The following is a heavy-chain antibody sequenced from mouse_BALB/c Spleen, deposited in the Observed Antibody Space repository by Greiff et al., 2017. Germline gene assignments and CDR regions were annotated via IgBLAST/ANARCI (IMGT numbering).Heavy chain of an antibody. V-gene: IGHV6-6*02. J-gene: IGHJ2*01. Sequence: EVHLVESGGGLVQPGGSMKLSCVASGFTFSNYWMNWVRQSPEKGLEWVAEIRLKSNNYATHYAESVKGRFTISRDDSKSSVYLQMNNLRAEDTGIYYCTRVTTYYFDYWGQGTTLTVSS. CDR2: IRLKSNNYAT. CDR1: GFTFSNYW. CDR3: TRVTTYYFDY. D-gene: IGHD2-1*01.